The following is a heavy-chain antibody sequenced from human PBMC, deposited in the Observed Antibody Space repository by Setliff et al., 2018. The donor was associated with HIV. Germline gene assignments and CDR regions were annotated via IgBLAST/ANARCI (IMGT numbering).Heavy chain of an antibody. Sequence: SVKVSCKASGGTFSSYAISWVRQAPGQGLEWMGGIIPIFGTANYAQKFRGRVTITADESTSTAYMELSSLRSEDTAVYYCATGGGYSYGLAKDWGQGTLVTVSS. J-gene: IGHJ4*02. CDR2: IIPIFGTA. CDR1: GGTFSSYA. V-gene: IGHV1-69*13. CDR3: ATGGGYSYGLAKD. D-gene: IGHD5-18*01.